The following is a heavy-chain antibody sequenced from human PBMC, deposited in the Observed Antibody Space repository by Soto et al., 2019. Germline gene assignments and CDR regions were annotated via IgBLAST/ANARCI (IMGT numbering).Heavy chain of an antibody. V-gene: IGHV3-74*01. CDR2: INSDGSST. Sequence: GGSLRLSCAASGFTFSSYWMHWVRQAPGKGLVWVSRINSDGSSTSYADSVKGRFTISRDNDKNTLYLQMNSLRAEDTAVYYCARGLGITSQGAFYYWGQGTLVTVSS. CDR1: GFTFSSYW. CDR3: ARGLGITSQGAFYY. J-gene: IGHJ4*02. D-gene: IGHD1-20*01.